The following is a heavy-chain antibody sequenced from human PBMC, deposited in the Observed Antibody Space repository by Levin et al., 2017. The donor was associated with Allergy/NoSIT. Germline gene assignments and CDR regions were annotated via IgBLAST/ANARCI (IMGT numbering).Heavy chain of an antibody. J-gene: IGHJ6*02. D-gene: IGHD2-2*01. Sequence: SETLSLTCTVSGGSISSSSYYWGWIRQPPGKGLEWIGSIYYTGRTYYIPSLESRVTISIDTSKNQFSLKLTSVTAADTAIYFCARGIVVVPTASIKRGAYGMDVWGQGTTVTVSS. CDR1: GGSISSSSYY. CDR2: IYYTGRT. V-gene: IGHV4-39*01. CDR3: ARGIVVVPTASIKRGAYGMDV.